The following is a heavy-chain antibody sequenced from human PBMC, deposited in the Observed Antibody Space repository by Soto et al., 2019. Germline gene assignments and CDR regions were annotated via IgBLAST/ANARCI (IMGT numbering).Heavy chain of an antibody. CDR1: GFSLNTSAVG. D-gene: IGHD2-15*01. J-gene: IGHJ3*02. CDR2: INWNDDE. V-gene: IGHV2-5*01. Sequence: QITLKESGPTLVKPTQTLTLTCTFSGFSLNTSAVGVGWIRQPPGKALEWLALINWNDDERYSPSLKDRLTITKDTSRNHVVLTMTNVDPVDTATYYCAHRHDLGGFDIWGQGTTVTVSS. CDR3: AHRHDLGGFDI.